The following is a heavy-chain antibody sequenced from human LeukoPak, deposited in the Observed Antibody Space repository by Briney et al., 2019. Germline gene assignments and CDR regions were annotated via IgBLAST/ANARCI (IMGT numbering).Heavy chain of an antibody. D-gene: IGHD6-13*01. CDR2: ISYDGSNK. J-gene: IGHJ4*02. CDR3: ASHSYRSRFDY. Sequence: GGSLRLSCAASGFTFSSYAMHWVRQAPGKGLEWVAVISYDGSNKYYADSVKGRFTISRDNSKNTLYLQMNSLRAEDTAVYYCASHSYRSRFDYWGPGTLVTVSS. CDR1: GFTFSSYA. V-gene: IGHV3-30*04.